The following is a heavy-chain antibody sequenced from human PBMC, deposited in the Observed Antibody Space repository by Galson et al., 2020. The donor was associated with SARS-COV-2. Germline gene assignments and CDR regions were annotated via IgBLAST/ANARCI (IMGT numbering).Heavy chain of an antibody. CDR2: INPSGGST. CDR3: ASELADCGGDCYGGAGIDY. D-gene: IGHD2-21*02. Sequence: ASVKVSCKASGYTFTSYYMHWVRQAPGQGLEWMEIINPSGGSTSYAQKFQGRVTMTRDTSTSTVYMELSSLRSEDTAVYYCASELADCGGDCYGGAGIDYWGQGTLVTVSS. CDR1: GYTFTSYY. V-gene: IGHV1-46*01. J-gene: IGHJ4*02.